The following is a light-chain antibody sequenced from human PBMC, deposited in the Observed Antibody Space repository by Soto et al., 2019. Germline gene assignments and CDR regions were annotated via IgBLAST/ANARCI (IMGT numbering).Light chain of an antibody. CDR3: SSYSTTSTLV. CDR1: SSDVGGENY. J-gene: IGLJ1*01. CDR2: GVS. V-gene: IGLV2-14*03. Sequence: QSVLTHPASVSGSPGQSITISCTGTSSDVGGENYVSWYQQHPGRASKLMIYGVSNRPSEVSNRVAGSKTGNTATLTISGPQAEDEADYYCSSYSTTSTLVCGSGTKVTVL.